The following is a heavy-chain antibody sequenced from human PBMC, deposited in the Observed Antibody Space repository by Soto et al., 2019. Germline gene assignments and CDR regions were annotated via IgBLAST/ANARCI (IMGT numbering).Heavy chain of an antibody. CDR3: ARAGAATLSDF. D-gene: IGHD2-15*01. Sequence: SETLSLTCVVSGGSLSSYYWSWIRRPPGKGLEWIGYIYYSGSANYNPSLKSRVTISVDTSKNQFSLKLSSVTAADTAVYYCARAGAATLSDFWGQGTLVTVSS. J-gene: IGHJ4*02. CDR1: GGSLSSYY. V-gene: IGHV4-59*01. CDR2: IYYSGSA.